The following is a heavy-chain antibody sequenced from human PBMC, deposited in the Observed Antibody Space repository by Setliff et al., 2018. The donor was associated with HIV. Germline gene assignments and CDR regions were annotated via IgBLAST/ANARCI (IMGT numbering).Heavy chain of an antibody. D-gene: IGHD2-21*02. CDR1: DGSFNAYY. CDR3: VRQADCGGDCVLGY. CDR2: IIPSGST. V-gene: IGHV4-34*12. J-gene: IGHJ4*02. Sequence: SETLSLTCAVSDGSFNAYYWSWIRQLPGKGLEWIGEIIPSGSTNYNPSLKSRVTMSIDTSKSQFSLKLSSVTAADTAVYYCVRQADCGGDCVLGYWGQGTLVTVSS.